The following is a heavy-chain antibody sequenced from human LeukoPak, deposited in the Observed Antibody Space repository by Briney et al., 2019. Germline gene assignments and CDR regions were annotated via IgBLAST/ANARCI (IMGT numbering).Heavy chain of an antibody. D-gene: IGHD3-10*01. V-gene: IGHV3-53*01. CDR3: ARGPGSRGIFDY. J-gene: IGHJ4*02. Sequence: PGGSLRLSCAASGFTFNSYSMTWVRQAPGKGLECVSFLYTGGDTYYADSVKGRFTISRDNSKNTLYLQMNGLRAEDTAVYYCARGPGSRGIFDYWGQGTLVTVSS. CDR1: GFTFNSYS. CDR2: LYTGGDT.